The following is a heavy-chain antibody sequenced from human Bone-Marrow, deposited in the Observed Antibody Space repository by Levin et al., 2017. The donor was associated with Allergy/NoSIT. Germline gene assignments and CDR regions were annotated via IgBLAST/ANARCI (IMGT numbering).Heavy chain of an antibody. CDR1: GFTFSDYY. CDR3: ARDVDTAMVPGFDY. V-gene: IGHV3-11*01. D-gene: IGHD5-18*01. Sequence: GGSLRLSCAASGFTFSDYYMSWIRQAPGKGLEWVSYITSSGSTIYYADSVKGRFTISRDNANNSLYLQMNSLRAEDTAVYYCARDVDTAMVPGFDYWGQGTLVTVSS. CDR2: ITSSGSTI. J-gene: IGHJ4*02.